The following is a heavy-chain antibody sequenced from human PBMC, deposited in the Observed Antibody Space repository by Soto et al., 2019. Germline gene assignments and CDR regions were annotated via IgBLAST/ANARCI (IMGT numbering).Heavy chain of an antibody. CDR2: FDPEDGET. V-gene: IGHV1-24*01. Sequence: ASVKVSCKVSGYTLTELSMHWVRQAPGKGLEWMGGFDPEDGETIYAQKFQGRVTMTEDTSTDTAYMELSSLRSEDTAVYYCATASRRRFLEWLSIFDYWGQGTLVTVSS. CDR1: GYTLTELS. J-gene: IGHJ4*02. D-gene: IGHD3-3*01. CDR3: ATASRRRFLEWLSIFDY.